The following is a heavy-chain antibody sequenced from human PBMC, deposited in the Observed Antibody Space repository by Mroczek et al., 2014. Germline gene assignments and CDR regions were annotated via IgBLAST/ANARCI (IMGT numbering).Heavy chain of an antibody. V-gene: IGHV4-61*02. CDR2: IYTSGSA. D-gene: IGHD6-19*01. Sequence: QVQLVQSGPGLVKPSQTLSLTCTVSGGSISSGSYYWSWIRQPAGKGLEWIGRIYTSGSANYNPSLKSRVTISVDTSKNQFSLKLSSVTAADTAVYYCARDEYSSGWPGWGYYFDYWGQGTLVTVSS. CDR1: GGSISSGSYY. J-gene: IGHJ4*02. CDR3: ARDEYSSGWPGWGYYFDY.